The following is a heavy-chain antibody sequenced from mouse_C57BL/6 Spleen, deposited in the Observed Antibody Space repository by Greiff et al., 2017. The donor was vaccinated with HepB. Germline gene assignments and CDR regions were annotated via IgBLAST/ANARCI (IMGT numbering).Heavy chain of an antibody. CDR3: ARSGLTGFDY. Sequence: VMLVESGGDLVKPGGSLKLSCAASGFTFSSYGMSWVRQTPDKRLEWVATISSGGSYTYYPDSVKGRFTISRDNAKNTLYLQMSSLKSEDTAMYYCARSGLTGFDYWGQGTTLTVSS. CDR2: ISSGGSYT. D-gene: IGHD4-1*01. J-gene: IGHJ2*01. V-gene: IGHV5-6*01. CDR1: GFTFSSYG.